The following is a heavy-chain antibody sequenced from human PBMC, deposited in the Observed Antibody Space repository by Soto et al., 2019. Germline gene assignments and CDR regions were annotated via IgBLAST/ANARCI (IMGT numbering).Heavy chain of an antibody. V-gene: IGHV6-1*01. Sequence: SQTLSLTCAISGDSVSSDSASWNWIRQSPSRGLEWLGRAYYRSKWYIEYAPSVQSRIIINPGTSKNQFSLQLNSLTPEDTAVYYCARSRVFIAVAGMANYYHYYGMDVWGQGTTVTVSS. CDR3: ARSRVFIAVAGMANYYHYYGMDV. CDR2: AYYRSKWYI. J-gene: IGHJ6*02. CDR1: GDSVSSDSAS. D-gene: IGHD6-19*01.